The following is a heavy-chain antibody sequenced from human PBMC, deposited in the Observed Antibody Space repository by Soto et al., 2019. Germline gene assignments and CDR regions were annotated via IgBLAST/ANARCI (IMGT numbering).Heavy chain of an antibody. Sequence: ASVKISCKASGYTFTSTWMHWVRQAPGQGLEWMGIINPYGGAATYAEKFQGRVTMTRDTSTATDYMELSSLRSEDTAVYYCARECDVPYYYYGMDVWGQGTTVTVSS. D-gene: IGHD2-21*02. CDR3: ARECDVPYYYYGMDV. J-gene: IGHJ6*02. CDR1: GYTFTSTW. CDR2: INPYGGAA. V-gene: IGHV1-46*01.